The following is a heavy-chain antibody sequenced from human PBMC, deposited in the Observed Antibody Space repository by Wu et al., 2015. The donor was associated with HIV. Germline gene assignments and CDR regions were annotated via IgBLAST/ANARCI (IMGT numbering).Heavy chain of an antibody. Sequence: QVQLVQSGAEVKKPGASVKVSCKASGYTFTSYYMHWVRQAPGQGLEWMGIINPSGGSTSYAQKFQGRVTMTRDTSTSTVYMELSSLRSEDTAVYYCARSMIVVLGDGAFDIWGQGTMVTVSS. V-gene: IGHV1-46*01. J-gene: IGHJ3*02. CDR3: ARSMIVVLGDGAFDI. CDR2: INPSGGST. D-gene: IGHD3-22*01. CDR1: GYTFTSYY.